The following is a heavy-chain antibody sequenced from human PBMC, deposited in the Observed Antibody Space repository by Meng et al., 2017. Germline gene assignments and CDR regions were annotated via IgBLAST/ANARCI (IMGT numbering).Heavy chain of an antibody. CDR2: INHSGST. CDR1: GGSFSGYY. J-gene: IGHJ4*02. V-gene: IGHV4-34*01. D-gene: IGHD3-3*01. Sequence: QVRLQQWGAGQLKPSDALSLTCAVYGGSFSGYYWSWIRQPTGKGLEWIGEINHSGSTNHTPSLKSRVTISVDTSKNQFSLKLSSVTAADTAVYYCARGRRFLEWFDYWGQGTLVTVSS. CDR3: ARGRRFLEWFDY.